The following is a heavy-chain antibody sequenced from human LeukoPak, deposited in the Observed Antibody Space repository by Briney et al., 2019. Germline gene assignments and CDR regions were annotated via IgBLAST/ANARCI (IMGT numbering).Heavy chain of an antibody. CDR2: ISGSGGST. CDR3: AKGGGAYGGIDY. V-gene: IGHV3-23*01. CDR1: GFTFSSYA. J-gene: IGHJ4*02. Sequence: GGSLRLSCAASGFTFSSYAMSWVRQAPGKGLEWVSAISGSGGSTYYADSVKGRFTISRDNSKNTLYLQMNSLRAEDTAIYYCAKGGGAYGGIDYWGQGTLVTVSS. D-gene: IGHD4-23*01.